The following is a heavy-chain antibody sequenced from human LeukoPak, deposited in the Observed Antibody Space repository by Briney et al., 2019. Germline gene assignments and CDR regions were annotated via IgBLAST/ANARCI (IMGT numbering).Heavy chain of an antibody. CDR1: GFTFDDYA. V-gene: IGHV3-9*01. D-gene: IGHD2-2*01. Sequence: GGSLRLSCAASGFTFDDYAMHWVRQAPGKGLEWVSGISWNSGSIGYADSVKGRFTISRDNAKNSLYLQMNSLRAEDTALYYCAKDMRAYLEGAFDIWAKGQWSPSLQ. CDR2: ISWNSGSI. CDR3: AKDMRAYLEGAFDI. J-gene: IGHJ3*02.